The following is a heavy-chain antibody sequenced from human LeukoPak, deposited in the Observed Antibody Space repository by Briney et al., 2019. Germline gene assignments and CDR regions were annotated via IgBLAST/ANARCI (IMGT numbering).Heavy chain of an antibody. D-gene: IGHD5-24*01. CDR3: ARESLTWLQSRTSWFDP. CDR1: GGSISSSSYY. CDR2: IYYSGST. V-gene: IGHV4-39*07. Sequence: SETLSLTCTVSGGSISSSSYYWGWIRQPPGKGLEWIGSIYYSGSTYYNPSLKSRVTISVDSSKNQFSLRLSSVTAADTAVYYCARESLTWLQSRTSWFDPWGQGTLVTVSS. J-gene: IGHJ5*02.